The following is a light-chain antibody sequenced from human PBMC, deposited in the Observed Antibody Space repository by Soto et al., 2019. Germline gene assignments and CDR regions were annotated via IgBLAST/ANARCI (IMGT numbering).Light chain of an antibody. Sequence: EIVLTQSPATLSLSPGERATLSCRASQSVSSYLAWYQQKPGQAPRLLIYDASNSATGIPARFSGSGSGTDFTLTISSLEPEDVAVYYCQQRSNLPLTFGGGTKVEIK. V-gene: IGKV3-11*01. CDR3: QQRSNLPLT. CDR2: DAS. CDR1: QSVSSY. J-gene: IGKJ4*01.